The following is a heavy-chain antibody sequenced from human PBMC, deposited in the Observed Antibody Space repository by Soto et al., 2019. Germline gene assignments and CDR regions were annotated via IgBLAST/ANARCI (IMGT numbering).Heavy chain of an antibody. D-gene: IGHD3-22*01. CDR1: GGSINHYY. J-gene: IGHJ3*02. Sequence: PSETLSLACTVSGGSINHYYCTWIRQPPGKGLEWIGYIYYSGSTNYNPSLKSRVTISVDTSKNQFSLKLSSVTAADTAVYYCARDTFSSGYYTDAFDIRGQGTMVTVSS. V-gene: IGHV4-59*01. CDR2: IYYSGST. CDR3: ARDTFSSGYYTDAFDI.